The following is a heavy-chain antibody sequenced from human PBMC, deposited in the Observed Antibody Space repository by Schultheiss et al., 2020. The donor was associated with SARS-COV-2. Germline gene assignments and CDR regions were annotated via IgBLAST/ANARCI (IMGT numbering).Heavy chain of an antibody. CDR1: GFTFSSYG. CDR2: IWYDGSNK. V-gene: IGHV3-33*01. J-gene: IGHJ3*02. Sequence: GGSLRLSCAASGFTFSSYGMHWVRQAPGKGLEWVAVIWYDGSNKYYANSVKGRFTISRDNSKNTLYLQMGSLRAEDMAVYYCARNRYADDAFDIWGQGTMVTVSS. D-gene: IGHD5-12*01. CDR3: ARNRYADDAFDI.